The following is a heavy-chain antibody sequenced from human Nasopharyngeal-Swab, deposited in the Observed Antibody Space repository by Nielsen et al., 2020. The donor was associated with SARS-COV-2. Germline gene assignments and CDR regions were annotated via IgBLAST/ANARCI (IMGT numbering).Heavy chain of an antibody. CDR3: AKGAVGGAVAGTQYFQH. J-gene: IGHJ1*01. D-gene: IGHD6-19*01. CDR2: ISGSGDTT. Sequence: GESLKISCAASGFTFSSYDMSWVRQAPGKGLEWVSSISGSGDTTYCADSVKGRFTISRGNSKHTLYLQLNSLRAEDTAVYYCAKGAVGGAVAGTQYFQHWGQGTQVTVSS. V-gene: IGHV3-23*01. CDR1: GFTFSSYD.